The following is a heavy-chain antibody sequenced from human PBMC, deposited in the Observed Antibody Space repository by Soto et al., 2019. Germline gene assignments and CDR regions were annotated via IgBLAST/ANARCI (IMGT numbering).Heavy chain of an antibody. J-gene: IGHJ2*01. Sequence: SETLSLTCSVSGGYISTYYWSWIRQPPGRGPEWIGYIYHTGSTKYNPFLKSRITISVDTSKNQFSLKLNSVSAADTAVYYCAKVPALDNWYFDLWGRGTLVTVSS. CDR3: AKVPALDNWYFDL. CDR2: IYHTGST. V-gene: IGHV4-59*13. CDR1: GGYISTYY. D-gene: IGHD3-3*01.